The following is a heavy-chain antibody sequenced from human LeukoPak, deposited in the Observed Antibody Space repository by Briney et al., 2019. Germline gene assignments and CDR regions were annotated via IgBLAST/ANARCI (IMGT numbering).Heavy chain of an antibody. J-gene: IGHJ4*02. CDR1: GGTFSSCA. CDR2: IIPIFGTA. CDR3: ARELYYHDSSGQANQNYYFDY. V-gene: IGHV1-69*05. Sequence: SVKVSCKASGGTFSSCAISWVRQAPGQGLEWMGGIIPIFGTANYAQKFQGRVTITTDESTSTAYMELSSLRSEDTAVYYCARELYYHDSSGQANQNYYFDYWGQGTLVTVSS. D-gene: IGHD3-22*01.